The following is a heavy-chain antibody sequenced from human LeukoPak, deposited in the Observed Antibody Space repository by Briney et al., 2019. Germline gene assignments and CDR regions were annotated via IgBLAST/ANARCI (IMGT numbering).Heavy chain of an antibody. J-gene: IGHJ4*02. Sequence: GGSLRLSCAASGFTFSRYWMSWVRQAPGRGLEWVSFIYADGNTYYADSVKGRFTISRDISKNAVYLQMNSLRAEDTAVYYCARDSYGXANFDSXGXGTLVTVXX. CDR2: IYADGNT. CDR1: GFTFSRYW. D-gene: IGHD4-17*01. V-gene: IGHV3-53*01. CDR3: ARDSYGXANFDS.